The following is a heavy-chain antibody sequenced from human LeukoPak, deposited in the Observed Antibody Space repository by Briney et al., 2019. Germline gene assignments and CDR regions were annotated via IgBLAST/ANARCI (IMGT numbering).Heavy chain of an antibody. Sequence: GGSLRLSCAASGFTFSSYWMGWVRQAPGKGLEWVANIKQDGSEKYYVDSVKGRFTISRDNAKNSLYLQMNSLRAEDTAVYYCARTYFDWLLYYFDYWGQGTLVTVSS. CDR1: GFTFSSYW. V-gene: IGHV3-7*04. D-gene: IGHD3-9*01. J-gene: IGHJ4*02. CDR3: ARTYFDWLLYYFDY. CDR2: IKQDGSEK.